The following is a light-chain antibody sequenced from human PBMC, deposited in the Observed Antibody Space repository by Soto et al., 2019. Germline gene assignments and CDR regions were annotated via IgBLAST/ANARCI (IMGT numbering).Light chain of an antibody. CDR1: QSVTSNY. CDR3: QHYVNSPPYT. CDR2: GAS. Sequence: EIVLTQSPGTLSLSPGERATLSCRASQSVTSNYLAWYQQKPGQAPRLLIYGASTRASDIEGRFSGRGSGTDFTLTISRLEPEDFAVYYCQHYVNSPPYTFGQGTKVDIK. J-gene: IGKJ2*01. V-gene: IGKV3-20*01.